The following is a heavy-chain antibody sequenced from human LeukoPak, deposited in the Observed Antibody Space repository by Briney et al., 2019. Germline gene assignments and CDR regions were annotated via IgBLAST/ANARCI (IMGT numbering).Heavy chain of an antibody. CDR1: GFTFTSHW. V-gene: IGHV3-7*01. D-gene: IGHD2-8*01. J-gene: IGHJ4*02. CDR3: ARDATYCTNGVCYTRFDY. Sequence: GGSLRLSCTASGFTFTSHWMSWVRLAPGKGLEWVARMNLDGSEKYYVDSGKGRFTISRDNAKTSLYLEMNSLRAEDTAVYYCARDATYCTNGVCYTRFDYWGQGTLVTVSS. CDR2: MNLDGSEK.